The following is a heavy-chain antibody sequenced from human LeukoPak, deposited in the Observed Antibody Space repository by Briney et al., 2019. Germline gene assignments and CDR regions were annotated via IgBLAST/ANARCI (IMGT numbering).Heavy chain of an antibody. CDR1: GFSFSSYN. Sequence: GGSLRLSCAASGFSFSSYNMNWVRQAPGKGLEWVSSITTSSTYTFYADSVKGRFTISRDNAKNSLYLQMNSLRAEDTAVYYCARDPYSGSYGDSYYYYMDVWGKGTTVTISS. CDR2: ITTSSTYT. J-gene: IGHJ6*03. V-gene: IGHV3-21*01. CDR3: ARDPYSGSYGDSYYYYMDV. D-gene: IGHD1-26*01.